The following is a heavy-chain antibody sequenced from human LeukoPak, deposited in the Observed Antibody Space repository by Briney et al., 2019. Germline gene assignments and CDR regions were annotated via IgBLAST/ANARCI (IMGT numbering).Heavy chain of an antibody. CDR1: GFTFSSSA. D-gene: IGHD2-15*01. Sequence: GGSLRLSCGASGFTFSSSAMSWVRQAPGKGLEWVSAISNNGGYTYYADSVQGRFTISRDNSKSTLCLQMNSLRAEDTAVYYCAKQLGYCSDGSCYFPYWGQGTLVTVSS. J-gene: IGHJ4*02. CDR3: AKQLGYCSDGSCYFPY. V-gene: IGHV3-23*01. CDR2: ISNNGGYT.